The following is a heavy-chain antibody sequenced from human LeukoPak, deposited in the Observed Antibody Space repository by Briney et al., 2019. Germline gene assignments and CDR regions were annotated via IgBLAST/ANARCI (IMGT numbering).Heavy chain of an antibody. J-gene: IGHJ6*02. Sequence: SGGSLRLSCVGSGFAFHNYAMHWVRRPPGKGLEWVSAINWNSDTKAYTDSVKGRFTISRDRARNSLYLQMDSLRPGDTALYYCAKDTGGNGAYFYAMDVWGQGTSVTVSS. CDR3: AKDTGGNGAYFYAMDV. V-gene: IGHV3-9*01. D-gene: IGHD4-23*01. CDR1: GFAFHNYA. CDR2: INWNSDTK.